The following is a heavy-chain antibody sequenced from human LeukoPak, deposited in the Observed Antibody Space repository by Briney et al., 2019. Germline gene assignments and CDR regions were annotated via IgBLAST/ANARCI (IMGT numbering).Heavy chain of an antibody. Sequence: SETLSLTCAVSGGSISSDDYWTWIRQPPGKGLEWVGYIHHSGSTFYKPSLKSRVTMSLDRSKNQFSLKLNSVTAADTAVYYCARSQWGYAFDIWGQGTMVTVSS. CDR3: ARSQWGYAFDI. V-gene: IGHV4-30-2*01. J-gene: IGHJ3*02. D-gene: IGHD6-19*01. CDR1: GGSISSDDY. CDR2: IHHSGST.